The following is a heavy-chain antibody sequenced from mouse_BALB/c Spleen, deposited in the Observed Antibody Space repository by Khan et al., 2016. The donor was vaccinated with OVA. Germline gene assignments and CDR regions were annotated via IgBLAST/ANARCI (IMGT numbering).Heavy chain of an antibody. Sequence: VQLQESGAELAKPGASVKMSCKASGYTFINYWILWVKQRPGQGLEWIGYINPSTGYTEYNQNFKDKATWTADKSSSTAYMQLSSLTSEDSAVYYCARRGLRWDFDYWGQGTTLTVSS. CDR3: ARRGLRWDFDY. D-gene: IGHD6-1*01. CDR2: INPSTGYT. J-gene: IGHJ2*01. V-gene: IGHV1-7*01. CDR1: GYTFINYW.